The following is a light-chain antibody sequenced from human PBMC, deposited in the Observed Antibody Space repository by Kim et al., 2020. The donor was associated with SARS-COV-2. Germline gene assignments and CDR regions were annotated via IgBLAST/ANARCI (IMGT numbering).Light chain of an antibody. Sequence: QSALTQPASVSGSPGRSITISCTGTSSDVGSYNLVSWYQQHPDKAPKLMIYEVSVRPSGVSDRFSGSKCGNTATLTISGLQADDEADYYCCSYAGSGLGVFGGGTQLTVL. J-gene: IGLJ3*02. CDR1: SSDVGSYNL. CDR3: CSYAGSGLGV. CDR2: EVS. V-gene: IGLV2-23*02.